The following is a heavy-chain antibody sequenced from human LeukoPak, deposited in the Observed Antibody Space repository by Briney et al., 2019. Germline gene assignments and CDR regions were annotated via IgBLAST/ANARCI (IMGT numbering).Heavy chain of an antibody. CDR1: GFTFSSYA. CDR3: AKGTGDYGMDV. J-gene: IGHJ6*02. Sequence: GGSLRLSCAASGFTFSSYALSWVRQAPGKGPEWVSGISDSGGSTYYADSVKGRFTISRDNSKNTVYLQMNSLRAEDTAIYFCAKGTGDYGMDVWGQGTTVTVSS. V-gene: IGHV3-23*01. CDR2: ISDSGGST. D-gene: IGHD1-1*01.